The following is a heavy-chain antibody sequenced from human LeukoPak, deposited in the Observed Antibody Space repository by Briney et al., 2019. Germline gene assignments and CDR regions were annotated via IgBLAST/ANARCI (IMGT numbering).Heavy chain of an antibody. D-gene: IGHD5-18*01. J-gene: IGHJ4*02. CDR2: IFPSGGEI. CDR3: ARLGVDTAMGFDY. V-gene: IGHV3-23*01. CDR1: GFTFSTFA. Sequence: GGSLRLSCAASGFTFSTFAMIWVRQPPGKGLEWVSSIFPSGGEIHYADSVKGRFTISRDNSKNTLYLQMNSLRAEDTAVYYCARLGVDTAMGFDYWGQGTLVTVSS.